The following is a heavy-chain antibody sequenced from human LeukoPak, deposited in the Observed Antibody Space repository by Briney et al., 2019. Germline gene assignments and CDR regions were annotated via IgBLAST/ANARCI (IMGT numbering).Heavy chain of an antibody. CDR1: GGTFSSYA. CDR3: ARDRDIVVVPAASNWFDP. D-gene: IGHD2-2*01. Sequence: ASVKVSCKASGGTFSSYAISWVRQAPGQGLEWMGGIIPIFGTANYAQKFQGRVTITANESTSTAYMELSSLRSEDTAVYYCARDRDIVVVPAASNWFDPWGQGTLVTVSS. CDR2: IIPIFGTA. V-gene: IGHV1-69*13. J-gene: IGHJ5*02.